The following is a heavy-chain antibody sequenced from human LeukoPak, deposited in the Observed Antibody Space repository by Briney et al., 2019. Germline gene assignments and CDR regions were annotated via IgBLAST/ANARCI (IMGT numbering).Heavy chain of an antibody. J-gene: IGHJ2*01. V-gene: IGHV5-51*01. CDR2: IYPGYSDT. D-gene: IGHD6-13*01. CDR1: GYTFTSYW. CDR3: ASLIAAAGSWSYFDL. Sequence: GESLKISCKGSGYTFTSYWIDRVRQMPGKGLEWIGIIYPGYSDTRYSPSFQGQVTISADKSISTAYLQWSSLKASDTAMYYCASLIAAAGSWSYFDLWGRGTLVTVSS.